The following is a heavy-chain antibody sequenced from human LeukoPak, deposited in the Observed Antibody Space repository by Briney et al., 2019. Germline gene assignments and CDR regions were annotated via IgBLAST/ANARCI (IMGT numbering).Heavy chain of an antibody. CDR3: AEDNDGDGYNWSFDY. J-gene: IGHJ4*02. CDR1: GFTFDDYA. CDR2: ISWNSGSI. Sequence: GGSLRLSCAASGFTFDDYAMHWVRQAPGKGLEWVSGISWNSGSIGYADSVKGRFTISRDNAKNSLYLQMNSLRAEDTALYYCAEDNDGDGYNWSFDYWGQGTLVTVSS. D-gene: IGHD5-24*01. V-gene: IGHV3-9*01.